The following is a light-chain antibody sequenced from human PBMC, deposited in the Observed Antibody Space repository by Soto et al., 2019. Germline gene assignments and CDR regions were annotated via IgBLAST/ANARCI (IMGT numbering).Light chain of an antibody. CDR1: QSVSSSY. CDR2: GAS. V-gene: IGKV3-20*01. CDR3: QQYGSSRT. Sequence: EIVLTQSPGTLSLSPGERATLSCRASQSVSSSYLVWYQQKPGQALRLLIYGASSRATGISDRFSGSGSGTDFTLTISRLEPEDFAVYYCQQYGSSRTFGQGTKVDI. J-gene: IGKJ1*01.